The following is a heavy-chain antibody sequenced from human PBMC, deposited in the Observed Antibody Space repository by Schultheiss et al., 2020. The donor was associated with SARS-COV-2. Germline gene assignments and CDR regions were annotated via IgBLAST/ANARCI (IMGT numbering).Heavy chain of an antibody. CDR3: AREQYSSSSPDY. CDR1: GFTFSSYG. Sequence: GGSLRLSCAASGFTFSSYGMHWVRQAPGKGLEWVAVISYDGSNKYYADSVKGRFTISRDNSKNTLNLQMNSLRAEDTAVYYCAREQYSSSSPDYWGQGTLITVAS. CDR2: ISYDGSNK. D-gene: IGHD6-6*01. V-gene: IGHV3-30*03. J-gene: IGHJ4*02.